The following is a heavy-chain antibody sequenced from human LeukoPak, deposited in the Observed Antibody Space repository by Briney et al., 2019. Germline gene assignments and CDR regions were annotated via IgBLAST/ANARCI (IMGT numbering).Heavy chain of an antibody. D-gene: IGHD5-24*01. J-gene: IGHJ3*02. CDR3: ARDRRDGYNSAAFDI. Sequence: GGSLRLSCAASGFTFSSYWMSWVRQAPGKGLEWVANIKQDGSEKYYVDSVKRRFTISRDNAKNSLYLQMNSLRAEDTAVYYCARDRRDGYNSAAFDIWGQGTMVTVSS. CDR1: GFTFSSYW. CDR2: IKQDGSEK. V-gene: IGHV3-7*01.